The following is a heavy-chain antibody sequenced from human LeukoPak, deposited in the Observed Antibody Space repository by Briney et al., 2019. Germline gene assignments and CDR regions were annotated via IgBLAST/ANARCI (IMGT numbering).Heavy chain of an antibody. Sequence: SETLSLTCTVSGGSISSSSYYWGWIRQPPGKGLEWIGSIYYSGSTYYNPSLKSRVTISVDTSKNQFSLKLSSVTAADTAAYYCARHGKGYGSGSYHVDYWGQGTLVTVSS. CDR2: IYYSGST. J-gene: IGHJ4*02. D-gene: IGHD3-10*01. V-gene: IGHV4-39*01. CDR3: ARHGKGYGSGSYHVDY. CDR1: GGSISSSSYY.